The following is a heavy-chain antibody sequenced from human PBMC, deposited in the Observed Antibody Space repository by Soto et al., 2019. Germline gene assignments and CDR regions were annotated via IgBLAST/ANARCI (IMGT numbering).Heavy chain of an antibody. V-gene: IGHV4-4*02. J-gene: IGHJ4*02. CDR3: ARDPGAVAGTSLCG. CDR1: GGSISNNTW. Sequence: QVQLQESGPGLVKPSGTLSLTCAVSGGSISNNTWWSWVRQHPGKVLEWIGEIYHSGSTNYNPSLKSRCSISVDKSKNQFYLRLSSVTASDTAVYYCARDPGAVAGTSLCGWGQGTLVTVSS. CDR2: IYHSGST. D-gene: IGHD6-19*01.